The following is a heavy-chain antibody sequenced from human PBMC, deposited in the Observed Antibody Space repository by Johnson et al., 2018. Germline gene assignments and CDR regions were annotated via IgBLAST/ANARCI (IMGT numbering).Heavy chain of an antibody. V-gene: IGHV1-69*01. CDR2: MNPIFGTT. Sequence: QVQLVESGAEVKKXGSSXKVXCKASGGTFSTYAISWVRQAPGQGLEWMGGMNPIFGTTNYAQKFQGRVTITADEATNTAYMELSSLRSDDTAVYYCATRGNCSGGSCYLLSAFDIWGQGTMVTFSS. CDR1: GGTFSTYA. CDR3: ATRGNCSGGSCYLLSAFDI. D-gene: IGHD2-15*01. J-gene: IGHJ3*02.